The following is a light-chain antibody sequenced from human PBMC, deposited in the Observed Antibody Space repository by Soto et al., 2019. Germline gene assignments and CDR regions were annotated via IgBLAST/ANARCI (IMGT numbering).Light chain of an antibody. CDR3: QQYNSWLWT. Sequence: IVMTQSPASLSVSPGESVTLSCRASQSVASNLAWYQQKPGQAPRLLIYGTSTRATGVPARFSGSGSGTDFTLTISSLQAADFAVYHCQQYNSWLWTFGQGTKVDIK. CDR2: GTS. V-gene: IGKV3-15*01. CDR1: QSVASN. J-gene: IGKJ1*01.